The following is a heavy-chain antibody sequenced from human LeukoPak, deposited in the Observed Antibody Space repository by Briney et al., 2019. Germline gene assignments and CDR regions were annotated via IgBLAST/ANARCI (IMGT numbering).Heavy chain of an antibody. CDR3: ARGPGYYYDSSGYYYYYYGMDV. CDR2: INHSGST. D-gene: IGHD3-22*01. Sequence: GSLRLSCAASGFTFSSYAMSWIRQPPGKGLEWIGEINHSGSTNYNPSLKSRVTISVDTSKNQFSLKLSSVTAADTAVYYCARGPGYYYDSSGYYYYYYGMDVWGQGTTVTVSS. CDR1: GFTFSSYA. V-gene: IGHV4-34*01. J-gene: IGHJ6*02.